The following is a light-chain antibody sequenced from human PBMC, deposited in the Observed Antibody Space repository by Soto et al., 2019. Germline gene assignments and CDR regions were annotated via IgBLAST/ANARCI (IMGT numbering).Light chain of an antibody. J-gene: IGKJ2*01. CDR2: KAS. CDR3: QQYNSYSGYT. V-gene: IGKV1-5*03. CDR1: QSINSW. Sequence: DIQMTQSPSTLSASGGDRVTITCRASQSINSWLAWYQQKPGKAPKLLIYKASSLESGVPSRFSGSGSGTEFTLTISSLQPDDFATYYCQQYNSYSGYTFGQGTKLEIK.